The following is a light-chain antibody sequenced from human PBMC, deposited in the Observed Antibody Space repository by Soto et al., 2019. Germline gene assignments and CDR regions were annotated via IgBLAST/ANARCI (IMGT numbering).Light chain of an antibody. Sequence: EIVLTQSPGTLSLSPAEGGTLSCRASRGVSANYLAWYQQKPGQAPTLLIYGASIRAAGIPDRFSGSGSGTDCTLTIRRLEPDDFAVYYCQQYGSSPRTLGQGTKVDIK. CDR3: QQYGSSPRT. CDR1: RGVSANY. CDR2: GAS. V-gene: IGKV3-20*01. J-gene: IGKJ1*01.